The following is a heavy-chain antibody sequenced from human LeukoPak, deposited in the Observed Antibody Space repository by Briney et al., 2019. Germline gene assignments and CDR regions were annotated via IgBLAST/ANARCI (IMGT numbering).Heavy chain of an antibody. D-gene: IGHD6-19*01. CDR1: EFTFSYYN. Sequence: PGGSLRLSCAASEFTFSYYNLNWVRQAPGKGLEWVAFIRYDGSNKYYADSVKGRFTISRDNSKNTLYLQMNSLRAEDTAVYYCAKVGDSSGWFRYYYYYMDVWGKGTTVTISS. CDR3: AKVGDSSGWFRYYYYYMDV. CDR2: IRYDGSNK. V-gene: IGHV3-30*02. J-gene: IGHJ6*03.